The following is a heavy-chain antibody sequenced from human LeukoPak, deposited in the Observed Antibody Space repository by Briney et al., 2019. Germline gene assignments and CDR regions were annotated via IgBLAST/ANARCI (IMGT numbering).Heavy chain of an antibody. V-gene: IGHV4-4*07. CDR2: IYTSGST. CDR3: ARATTYYYGMDV. Sequence: PSETLSFTCTVSGGSISSYYWSWIRQPAGMGLEWIVRIYTSGSTNYNPFLKSRVTMSVDTSKNQFSLKLSSVTAADTAVYYCARATTYYYGMDVWGQGTTVTVSS. J-gene: IGHJ6*02. CDR1: GGSISSYY. D-gene: IGHD1-26*01.